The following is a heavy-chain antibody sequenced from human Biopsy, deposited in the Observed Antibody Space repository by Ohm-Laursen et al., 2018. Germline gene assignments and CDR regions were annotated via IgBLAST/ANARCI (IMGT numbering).Heavy chain of an antibody. V-gene: IGHV4-34*01. CDR1: GGSFSGTY. CDR3: ARGEYYAYWSGARKLNYFDY. J-gene: IGHJ4*02. Sequence: GTLSPTCAVSGGSFSGTYWSWIRQTPGKGLEWIGEINHSGSTKYNPSFESRVTISVDTSKNQFSLNLFSVTAADAARYCCARGEYYAYWSGARKLNYFDYWGQGTLVIVSS. CDR2: INHSGST. D-gene: IGHD3-3*01.